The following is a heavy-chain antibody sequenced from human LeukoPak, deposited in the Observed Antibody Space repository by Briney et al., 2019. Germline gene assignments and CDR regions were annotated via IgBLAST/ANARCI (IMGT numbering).Heavy chain of an antibody. Sequence: GGSLRLSCAASGFTFSSYAMHWVRQAPGKGLEWVAVISYDGSNKYYADSVKGRFTISRDNSKNTLYLQMNSLRAEDTAVYYCARDLSQDIVVVVATYYFDYWGQGTLVTVSP. D-gene: IGHD2-15*01. CDR3: ARDLSQDIVVVVATYYFDY. V-gene: IGHV3-30-3*01. J-gene: IGHJ4*02. CDR2: ISYDGSNK. CDR1: GFTFSSYA.